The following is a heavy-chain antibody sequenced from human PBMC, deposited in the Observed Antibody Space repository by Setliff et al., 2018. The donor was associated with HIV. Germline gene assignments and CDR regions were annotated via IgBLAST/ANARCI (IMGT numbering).Heavy chain of an antibody. CDR2: INHSGST. V-gene: IGHV4-34*01. J-gene: IGHJ4*02. CDR1: GGSFSGYH. CDR3: ARDPHYFDTSGHYSWFYFDY. Sequence: SETLSLTCGVYGGSFSGYHWSWIRQPPGKGLEWIGEINHSGSTNYNPTVKSRVTISVDTSKNQFSLKLTSVTAADTAVYFCARDPHYFDTSGHYSWFYFDYWGQGTLVTVSS. D-gene: IGHD3-22*01.